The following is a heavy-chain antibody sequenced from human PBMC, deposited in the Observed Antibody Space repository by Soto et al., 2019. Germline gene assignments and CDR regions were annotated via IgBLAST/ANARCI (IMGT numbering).Heavy chain of an antibody. V-gene: IGHV3-23*01. CDR3: AKKVNSGPGSQYFDY. Sequence: GGSLRLSCAASGFTFSSYSMSWVRQAPGKGLEWVSGFRTSGDGGTTYYADSVKGRFTISRDNSKNMLFLQMNSLRAEDTVIYYCAKKVNSGPGSQYFDYWGQGTRVTVSS. D-gene: IGHD3-10*01. CDR2: FRTSGDGGTT. CDR1: GFTFSSYS. J-gene: IGHJ4*02.